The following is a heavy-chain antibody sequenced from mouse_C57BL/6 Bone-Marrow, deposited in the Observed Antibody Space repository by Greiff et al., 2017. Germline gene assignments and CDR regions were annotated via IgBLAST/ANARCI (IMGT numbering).Heavy chain of an antibody. CDR1: GYTFTDYE. J-gene: IGHJ2*01. D-gene: IGHD1-1*01. V-gene: IGHV1-15*01. CDR2: LDPETGGT. Sequence: QVQLKESGAELVRPGASVTLSCKASGYTFTDYEMHWVKQTPVHGLEWIGALDPETGGTAYNQQFKGKAILTADKSSSTAYMELLSLTSYDSAVSDCTREDYYSSSSFDYWGQGTTLTVSS. CDR3: TREDYYSSSSFDY.